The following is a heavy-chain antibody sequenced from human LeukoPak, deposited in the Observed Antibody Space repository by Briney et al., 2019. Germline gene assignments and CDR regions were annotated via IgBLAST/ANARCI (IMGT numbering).Heavy chain of an antibody. CDR1: GFTFSSYG. D-gene: IGHD3-16*02. CDR2: ISYDGSNK. J-gene: IGHJ4*02. V-gene: IGHV3-30*18. Sequence: GGSLRLSCAASGFTFSSYGMHWVRQAPGKGLEWVAVISYDGSNKYYADSVKGRFTISRDNSKNTLYLQMNSLRAEDTAVYYCAKDIETLRLGELSFAGDYWGQGTLVTVSS. CDR3: AKDIETLRLGELSFAGDY.